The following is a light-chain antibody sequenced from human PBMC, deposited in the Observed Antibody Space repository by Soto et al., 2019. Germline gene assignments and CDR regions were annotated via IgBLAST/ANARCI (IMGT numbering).Light chain of an antibody. CDR3: QHYTTSSLT. CDR1: ERIYSAY. CDR2: GTS. V-gene: IGKV3-20*01. Sequence: EVVLTQSPGTLSLSRGERATLSCRASERIYSAYLGWYQQKPGQAPRLLIYGTSSRATGIPDRFSGSGSGTDFTLTISRLEPEDFAVYYCQHYTTSSLTFGQGTRLEIK. J-gene: IGKJ5*01.